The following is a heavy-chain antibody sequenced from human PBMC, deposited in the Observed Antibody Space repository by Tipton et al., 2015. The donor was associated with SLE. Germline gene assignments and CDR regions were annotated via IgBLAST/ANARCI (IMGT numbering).Heavy chain of an antibody. D-gene: IGHD2-2*01. CDR2: MNPSSGYT. CDR3: AREAAAMASDY. CDR1: GYTFTNYD. V-gene: IGHV1-8*01. J-gene: IGHJ4*02. Sequence: QVQLVQSGAEVKKPGASVKVSCKASGYTFTNYDINWVRQATGQGLEWMGWMNPSSGYTGYAQKFQGRVTMTRNTSISTAYMGLSSLKSEDTAVYYCAREAAAMASDYWGQGTLVTVSS.